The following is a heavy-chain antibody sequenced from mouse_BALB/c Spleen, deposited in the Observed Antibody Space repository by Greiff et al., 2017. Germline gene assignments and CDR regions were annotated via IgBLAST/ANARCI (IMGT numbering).Heavy chain of an antibody. D-gene: IGHD2-14*01. CDR2: ISYSGST. CDR3: ARGGYDWFAY. J-gene: IGHJ3*01. V-gene: IGHV3-2*02. CDR1: GYSITSDYA. Sequence: EVKLLESGPGLVKPSQSLSLTCTVTGYSITSDYAWNWIRQFPGNKLEWMGYISYSGSTSYNPSLKSRISITRDTSKNQFFLQLNSVTTEDTATYYCARGGYDWFAYWGQGTLVTVSA.